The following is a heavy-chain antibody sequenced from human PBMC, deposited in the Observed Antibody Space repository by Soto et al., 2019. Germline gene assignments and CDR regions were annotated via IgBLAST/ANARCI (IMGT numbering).Heavy chain of an antibody. CDR2: INHSGST. CDR1: GGSFSGYY. V-gene: IGHV4-34*01. Sequence: QVQLQQWGAGLLKPSETLSLTCAVYGGSFSGYYWSWIRQPPGKGLEWIGEINHSGSTNYNPSLKSRVTISVDRSKNQFSLRLSSVTAADTAVYYCARGRSYSSSSTYYYGMDVWGQGTTVTVSS. CDR3: ARGRSYSSSSTYYYGMDV. J-gene: IGHJ6*02. D-gene: IGHD6-6*01.